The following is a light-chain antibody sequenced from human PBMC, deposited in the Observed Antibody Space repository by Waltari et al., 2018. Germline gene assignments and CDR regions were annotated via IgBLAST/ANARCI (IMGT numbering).Light chain of an antibody. CDR1: QSLLHCNGYNC. V-gene: IGKV2-28*01. Sequence: DIVMTQSPLSLPVTPGEPASISCRTSQSLLHCNGYNCLDWYLQKPGQSPQLLIYLGSNRASGVPDRFSGSGSGTDFTLKISRVEAEDVGVYYCMQALQTPYTFGQGTKLEIK. CDR2: LGS. J-gene: IGKJ2*01. CDR3: MQALQTPYT.